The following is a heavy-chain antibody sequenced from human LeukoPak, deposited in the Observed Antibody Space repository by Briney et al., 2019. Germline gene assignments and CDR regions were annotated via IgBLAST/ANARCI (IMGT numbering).Heavy chain of an antibody. D-gene: IGHD2-2*01. CDR2: ISSRGGAT. CDR3: AKIPLGRGSIVVVPAAPREYIDS. Sequence: GGSLRLSCTASGSTFSTLANSWVRPPPGRGLEWVTSISSRGGATTYADSVKGRFTISRDNSKNTLYLQMNSLRAEDTAIYYCAKIPLGRGSIVVVPAAPREYIDSWGQGTLVTVSS. J-gene: IGHJ4*02. V-gene: IGHV3-23*01. CDR1: GSTFSTLA.